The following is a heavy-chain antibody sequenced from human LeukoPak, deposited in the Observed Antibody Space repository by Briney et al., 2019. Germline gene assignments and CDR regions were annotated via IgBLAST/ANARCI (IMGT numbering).Heavy chain of an antibody. V-gene: IGHV1-18*01. CDR1: GYTFTSYG. D-gene: IGHD5-18*01. CDR2: ISADNGDT. CDR3: ARDGYSYGYVRYYFDY. Sequence: GASLKVSCKASGYTFTSYGISWVRQAPGQGLEWMGWISADNGDTNYAQKFQGRVTMTRDTSITTAYMELSSLRSDDTAVYYCARDGYSYGYVRYYFDYWGQGTLVTVSS. J-gene: IGHJ4*02.